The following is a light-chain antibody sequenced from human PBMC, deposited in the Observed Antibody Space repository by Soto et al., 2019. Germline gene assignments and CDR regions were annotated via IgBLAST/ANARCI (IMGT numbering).Light chain of an antibody. Sequence: EIVMTQSPATLSVSPGERATLSCRASQSVSSNLAWYQQKPGQAPRLLIYAASTRATAIPARFSGSGSGTEFTLTISSLQSEDFAVYYCQQYNNWPRITFGQGTRLEIK. V-gene: IGKV3-15*01. CDR2: AAS. CDR1: QSVSSN. CDR3: QQYNNWPRIT. J-gene: IGKJ5*01.